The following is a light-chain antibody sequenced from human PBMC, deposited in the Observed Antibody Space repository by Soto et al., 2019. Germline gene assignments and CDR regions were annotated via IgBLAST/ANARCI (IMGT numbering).Light chain of an antibody. Sequence: DIQMTQFPSTLSASVGDRVTITCRASQSIGSWLAWFQQKPGKAPKLLIFKASNLESGVPARFSGSGSGTEFTLTISSLQPGDFATYYCQQYNTYMYTFGQGTKLEIK. CDR3: QQYNTYMYT. CDR1: QSIGSW. CDR2: KAS. V-gene: IGKV1-5*03. J-gene: IGKJ2*01.